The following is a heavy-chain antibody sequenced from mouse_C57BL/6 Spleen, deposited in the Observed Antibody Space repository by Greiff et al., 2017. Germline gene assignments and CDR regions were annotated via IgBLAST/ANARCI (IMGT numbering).Heavy chain of an antibody. CDR1: GYTFTSYW. CDR2: INPSNGGT. Sequence: QVQLKQPGTELVKPGASVKLSCKASGYTFTSYWMHWVKQRPGQGLEWIGNINPSNGGTNYNEKFKSKATLTVDKSSSTAYMQRSSLTSEDSAVYYCAREDYYDLWLAYWGQGTRVTVSA. J-gene: IGHJ3*01. D-gene: IGHD2-4*01. CDR3: AREDYYDLWLAY. V-gene: IGHV1-53*01.